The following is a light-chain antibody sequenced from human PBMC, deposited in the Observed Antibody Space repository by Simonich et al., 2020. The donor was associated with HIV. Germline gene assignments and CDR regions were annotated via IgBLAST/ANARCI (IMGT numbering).Light chain of an antibody. CDR3: QQYYSTPRT. V-gene: IGKV4-1*01. J-gene: IGKJ1*01. CDR1: QSVLYSSHNKNY. Sequence: DIVMTQSPDSLAVSLGERATINCKSSQSVLYSSHNKNYLAWYQQKPGQPPQLLIYWASTRESGVPDRFSGSGSGTDFTLTISSLQAEDVAVYYCQQYYSTPRTFGQGTKVEIK. CDR2: WAS.